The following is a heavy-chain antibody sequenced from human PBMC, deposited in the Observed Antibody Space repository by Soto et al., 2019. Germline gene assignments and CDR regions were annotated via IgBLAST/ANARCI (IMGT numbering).Heavy chain of an antibody. CDR1: GGSISSGGYY. CDR2: IYYSGST. CDR3: ARVTYYYGSDWFDP. Sequence: SETLSLTSTVSGGSISSGGYYWSWIRQHPGKGLEWIGYIYYSGSTYYNPSLKGRVTISVDTSKNQFSLKLSSVTAADTAVYYCARVTYYYGSDWFDPWGQGTLVTVSS. J-gene: IGHJ5*02. V-gene: IGHV4-31*03. D-gene: IGHD3-10*01.